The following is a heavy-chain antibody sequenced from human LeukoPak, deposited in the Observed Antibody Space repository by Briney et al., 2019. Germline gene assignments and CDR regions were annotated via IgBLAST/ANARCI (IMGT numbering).Heavy chain of an antibody. V-gene: IGHV3-21*01. J-gene: IGHJ4*02. CDR2: ISSSSSYI. D-gene: IGHD6-13*01. Sequence: GGSLRFSCATAGFTVSSNYMSWVRQAPGKGLEWVSSISSSSSYIYYADSVKGRFTISRDNAKNSLYLQMNSLRAEDTAVYYCAGRIAAAGGWGQGTLVTVSS. CDR3: AGRIAAAGG. CDR1: GFTVSSNY.